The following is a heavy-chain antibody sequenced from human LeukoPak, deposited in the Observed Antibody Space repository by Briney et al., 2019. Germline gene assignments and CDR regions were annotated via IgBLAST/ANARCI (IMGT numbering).Heavy chain of an antibody. V-gene: IGHV4-59*12. Sequence: SETLSLTCTVSGGSISSYYWSWIRQPPGKGLEWIGYIYYSGSTNYNPSLKSRVTISVDTSKNQFSLKLSSVTAADTAVYFCARGHSITIFGVVKRAAFDIWGQGTMVTVSS. D-gene: IGHD3-3*01. CDR3: ARGHSITIFGVVKRAAFDI. CDR1: GGSISSYY. CDR2: IYYSGST. J-gene: IGHJ3*02.